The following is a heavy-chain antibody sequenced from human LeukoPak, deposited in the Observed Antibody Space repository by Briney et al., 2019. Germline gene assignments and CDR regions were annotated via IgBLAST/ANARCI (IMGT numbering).Heavy chain of an antibody. CDR3: ARVSGSSWSAEYFQH. CDR1: GGSISSYY. J-gene: IGHJ1*01. CDR2: IYYSGST. D-gene: IGHD6-13*01. V-gene: IGHV4-59*01. Sequence: KPSETLSLTCTVSGGSISSYYRSWIRQPPGKGLEWIGYIYYSGSTNYNPSLKSRVTISVDTSKNQFSLKLSSVTAADTAVYYCARVSGSSWSAEYFQHWGQGTLVTVSS.